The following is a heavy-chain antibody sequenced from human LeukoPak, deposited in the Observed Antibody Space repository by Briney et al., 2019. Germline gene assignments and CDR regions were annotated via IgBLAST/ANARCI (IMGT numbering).Heavy chain of an antibody. CDR3: ARDLGRGYCGGHCYPGTFDY. CDR2: INHSGST. Sequence: SETLSLTCAVYGGSFSGYYWSWIRQPPGKGLEWIGEINHSGSTDYNPSLKSRVTISVDTSKNQFSLKLSSVTAADTAVYYCARDLGRGYCGGHCYPGTFDYWGQGTLVTVSS. CDR1: GGSFSGYY. D-gene: IGHD2-21*01. J-gene: IGHJ4*02. V-gene: IGHV4-34*01.